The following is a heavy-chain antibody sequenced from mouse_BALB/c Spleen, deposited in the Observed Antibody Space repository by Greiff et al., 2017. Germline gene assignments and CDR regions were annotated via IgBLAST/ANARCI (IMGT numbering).Heavy chain of an antibody. V-gene: IGHV14-1*02. CDR3: ARVYYGSSHGGYFDV. Sequence: EVQLQQSGAELVRPGALVKLSCKASGFNIKDYYMHWVKQRPEQGLEWIGWIDPENGNTIYDPKFQGKASITADTSSNTAYLQLSSLTSEDTAVYYCARVYYGSSHGGYFDVWGAGTTVTVSS. J-gene: IGHJ1*01. CDR1: GFNIKDYY. D-gene: IGHD1-1*01. CDR2: IDPENGNT.